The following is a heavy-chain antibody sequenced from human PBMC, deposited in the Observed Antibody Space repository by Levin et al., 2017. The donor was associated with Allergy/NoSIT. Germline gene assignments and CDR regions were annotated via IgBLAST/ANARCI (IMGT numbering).Heavy chain of an antibody. D-gene: IGHD4-17*01. CDR1: GFTFSSYA. J-gene: IGHJ4*02. CDR3: AKEMSRVIPVFDH. Sequence: GGSLRLSCAASGFTFSSYAMSWVRQAPGKGLEWVSAITDSGRTYYADSVKGRFTVSRDNSKNTLYLQMNSLRADDTAVYYCAKEMSRVIPVFDHWGQGTLVTVSS. V-gene: IGHV3-23*01. CDR2: ITDSGRT.